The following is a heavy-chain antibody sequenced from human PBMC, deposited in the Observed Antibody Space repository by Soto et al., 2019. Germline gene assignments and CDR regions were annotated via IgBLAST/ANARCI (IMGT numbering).Heavy chain of an antibody. CDR2: INPNSGGT. CDR1: GYTFTGYY. V-gene: IGHV1-2*02. J-gene: IGHJ6*02. CDR3: AREALRLRSDYYGMDV. D-gene: IGHD4-17*01. Sequence: QVQLVQSGAEVKKPGASVKVSCKASGYTFTGYYMHWVRQAPGQGLEWMGWINPNSGGTNYAQKSQGRVTMTRDTSISTAYMELSRLKSDGTAVYYCAREALRLRSDYYGMDVWGQGTTVTVSS.